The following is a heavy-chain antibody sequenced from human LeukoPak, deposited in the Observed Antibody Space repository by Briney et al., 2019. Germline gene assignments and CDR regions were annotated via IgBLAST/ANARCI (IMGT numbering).Heavy chain of an antibody. Sequence: GGSLRLSCAASGFTFSSYAMSWARQAPGKGLEWVSAITNSGGSTYYADSVKGRFTISRDNSKSTLYLQMNSLTAEDTAVYYCAKRYYYGSGSFDYWGQGTLVTVSS. J-gene: IGHJ4*02. D-gene: IGHD3-10*01. CDR1: GFTFSSYA. CDR2: ITNSGGST. V-gene: IGHV3-23*01. CDR3: AKRYYYGSGSFDY.